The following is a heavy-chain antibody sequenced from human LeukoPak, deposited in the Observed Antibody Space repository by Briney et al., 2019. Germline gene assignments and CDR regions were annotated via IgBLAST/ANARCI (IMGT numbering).Heavy chain of an antibody. CDR3: ARDEGLLWFGEFHAFDI. J-gene: IGHJ3*02. V-gene: IGHV4-4*02. CDR1: GGSISSSNW. D-gene: IGHD3-10*01. CDR2: IYHSGST. Sequence: SETLSLTCTVSGGSISSSNWWSWVRQPPGKGLEWIGEIYHSGSTNYNPSLKSRVTISVDKSKNQFSLKLSSVTAADTAVYYCARDEGLLWFGEFHAFDIWGQGTMVTVSS.